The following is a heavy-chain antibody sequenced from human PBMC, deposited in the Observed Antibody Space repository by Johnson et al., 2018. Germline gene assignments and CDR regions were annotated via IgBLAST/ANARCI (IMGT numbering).Heavy chain of an antibody. CDR1: GFTFSSYG. V-gene: IGHV3-30*18. Sequence: QVQLVESGGGVVQPGRSLRLSCAASGFTFSSYGMHWVRQAPGKGLEWVAVISYDGSNKYYADSVKGRFPISRANSKNTLSLKMNSLRAEDTAVSYCAKEDCSSTSCYTPREPRTYYYYYGMDVWGQGTTVTVSS. CDR2: ISYDGSNK. CDR3: AKEDCSSTSCYTPREPRTYYYYYGMDV. D-gene: IGHD2-2*02. J-gene: IGHJ6*02.